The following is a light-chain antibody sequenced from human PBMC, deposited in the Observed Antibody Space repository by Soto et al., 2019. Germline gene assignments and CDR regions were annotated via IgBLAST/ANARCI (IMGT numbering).Light chain of an antibody. V-gene: IGLV2-18*02. CDR2: EVS. CDR3: SSYISSSTPVL. J-gene: IGLJ2*01. CDR1: SSDVGSYDR. Sequence: QSALTQPPSVSGSPGQSVTISCTGASSDVGSYDRVSWYQQPPGTAPKLMIYEVSSRPSGVPDRFSGSKSGNTASLTISGLQAEDEADYYCSSYISSSTPVLFGGGTKLTVL.